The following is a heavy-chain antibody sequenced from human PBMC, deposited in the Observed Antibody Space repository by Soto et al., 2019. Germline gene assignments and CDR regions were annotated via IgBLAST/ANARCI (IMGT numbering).Heavy chain of an antibody. J-gene: IGHJ4*02. Sequence: SETLSLTCTVSGGSISSYYWSWIRQPPGKGLEWIGYIYYSGSTNYNPSLKRRVTISVDTSKNQFSLKLSSVTAADTAVYYCARDRATGLNVLDYWGQGTLVTVSS. CDR3: ARDRATGLNVLDY. D-gene: IGHD6-6*01. V-gene: IGHV4-59*12. CDR1: GGSISSYY. CDR2: IYYSGST.